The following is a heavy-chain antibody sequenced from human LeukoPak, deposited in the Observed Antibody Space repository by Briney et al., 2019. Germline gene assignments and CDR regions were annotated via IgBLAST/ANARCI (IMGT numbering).Heavy chain of an antibody. J-gene: IGHJ4*02. V-gene: IGHV3-7*03. Sequence: GGSLRLSRAASGFTFSSYWMSWVRQAPGKGLEWEANINKDGGEKYYVDSVKGRFTISRDNAKNSLYLQMNSLRADDTAVYYCVKDSPPRYSGSPPAYWGQGTLVTVSS. CDR1: GFTFSSYW. CDR2: INKDGGEK. CDR3: VKDSPPRYSGSPPAY. D-gene: IGHD1-26*01.